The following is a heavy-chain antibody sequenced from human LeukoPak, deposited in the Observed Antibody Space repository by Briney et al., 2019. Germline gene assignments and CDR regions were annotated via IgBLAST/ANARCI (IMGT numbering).Heavy chain of an antibody. CDR1: GGSISSYY. D-gene: IGHD6-19*01. CDR2: IYTSGST. J-gene: IGHJ3*02. CDR3: ASGAVALDAFDI. V-gene: IGHV4-4*07. Sequence: SETLSLTCTVSGGSISSYYWSWIRQPAGKGLEWIGRIYTSGSTNYNPSLKSRVTMSVDTSKNQFSLKLSSVTAADTAVYYCASGAVALDAFDIWGQGTMVTVSS.